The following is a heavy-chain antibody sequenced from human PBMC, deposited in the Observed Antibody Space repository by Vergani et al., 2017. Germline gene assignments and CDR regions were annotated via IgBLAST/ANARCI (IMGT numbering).Heavy chain of an antibody. CDR1: GDSISSSSYF. CDR3: ARTESFILRYFHWAL. CDR2: IYYSGST. D-gene: IGHD3-9*01. V-gene: IGHV4-61*05. Sequence: QLQLQESGPGLVKPSETLSLTCAVSGDSISSSSYFWGWLRQPPGKGLEWIGYIYYSGSTNYNPSLKSRVTISVDTSKNQFSLKLSSVTAADTAIYFCARTESFILRYFHWALWGQGTLVTVSS. J-gene: IGHJ4*02.